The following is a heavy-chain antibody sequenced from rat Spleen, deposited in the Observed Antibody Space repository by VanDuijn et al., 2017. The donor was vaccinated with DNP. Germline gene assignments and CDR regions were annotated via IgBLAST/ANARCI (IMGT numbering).Heavy chain of an antibody. Sequence: VQLQESGPGLVKPSQSLSITCSVTGYSITTYFRGWIRKFPGNKLEYIGHISYSGSTNYNPSLNSRVSITRDTSKNQFFLQLNSVTTEDTATYYCARWTYYFDYWGQGVMVTVSS. J-gene: IGHJ2*01. CDR3: ARWTYYFDY. CDR2: ISYSGST. CDR1: GYSITTYF. V-gene: IGHV3-1*01.